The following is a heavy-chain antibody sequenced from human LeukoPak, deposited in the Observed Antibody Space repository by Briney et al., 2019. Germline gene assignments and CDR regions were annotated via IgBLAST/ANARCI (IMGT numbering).Heavy chain of an antibody. CDR1: GFSLTTSGVG. Sequence: SGPTLVKPTQTLTLTCTFSGFSLTTSGVGVGWIRQPPGKALEWLALIYWDDDKRYSPSLKSRVTITKDTSKNQVVLTMTNMDPVDTAAYYCSRTRRGQIGWTNDYWGQGTLVTVSS. J-gene: IGHJ4*02. D-gene: IGHD6-19*01. V-gene: IGHV2-5*02. CDR3: SRTRRGQIGWTNDY. CDR2: IYWDDDK.